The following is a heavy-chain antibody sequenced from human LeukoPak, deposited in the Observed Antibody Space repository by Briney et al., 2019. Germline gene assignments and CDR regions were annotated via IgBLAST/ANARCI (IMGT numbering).Heavy chain of an antibody. V-gene: IGHV4-39*01. D-gene: IGHD5/OR15-5a*01. CDR1: GGSISSTSYY. CDR2: IYYSETT. CDR3: ARQVSDYYYYYIDV. J-gene: IGHJ6*03. Sequence: SETLSLTCTVPGGSISSTSYYWDWIRQSPGKGPEWIGSIYYSETTYYNPSLESRVTISIDTSKNQFSLQLSSVTAADTALYYCARQVSDYYYYYIDVWGTGTTVTVSS.